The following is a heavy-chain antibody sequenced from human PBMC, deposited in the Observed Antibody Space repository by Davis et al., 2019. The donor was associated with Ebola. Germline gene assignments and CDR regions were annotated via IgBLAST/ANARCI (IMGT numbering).Heavy chain of an antibody. V-gene: IGHV3-21*04. CDR1: GFTFSSYS. Sequence: GESLKISCAASGFTFSSYSMNWVRQAPGKGLEWVSSISSSSSYIYYADSVKGRFTISRDNSKNTLYLQMNSLRAEDTAVYYCARRDYYDSSGYYAFDYWGQGTLVTVSS. CDR3: ARRDYYDSSGYYAFDY. J-gene: IGHJ4*02. D-gene: IGHD3-22*01. CDR2: ISSSSSYI.